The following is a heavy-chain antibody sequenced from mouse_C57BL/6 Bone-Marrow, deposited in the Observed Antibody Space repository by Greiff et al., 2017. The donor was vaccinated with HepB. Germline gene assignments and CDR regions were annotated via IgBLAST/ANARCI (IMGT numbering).Heavy chain of an antibody. CDR1: GYTFTSYW. D-gene: IGHD1-1*01. V-gene: IGHV1-72*01. CDR2: IDPNSGGT. J-gene: IGHJ4*01. Sequence: QVHVKQPGAELVKPGASVKLSCKASGYTFTSYWMHWVKQRPGRGLEWIGRIDPNSGGTKYNEKFKSKATLTVDKPSSTAYMQLSSLTSEDSAVYYCARIRSLITTVVGTDYAMDYWGQGTSVTVSS. CDR3: ARIRSLITTVVGTDYAMDY.